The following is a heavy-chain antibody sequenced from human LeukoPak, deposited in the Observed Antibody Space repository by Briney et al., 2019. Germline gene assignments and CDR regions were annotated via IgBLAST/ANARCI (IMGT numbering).Heavy chain of an antibody. CDR1: GFTFTNFA. CDR3: ARELVSLGTGYFDL. D-gene: IGHD7-27*01. CDR2: ISGTGAFT. V-gene: IGHV3-23*01. Sequence: GGSLRLSCAASGFTFTNFAMSWVRQAPGKGLEWVSVISGTGAFTHYADSVKGWFTISRDNSKNTLYLQMNSLRAEDTAVYYCARELVSLGTGYFDLWGRGTLVTVSS. J-gene: IGHJ2*01.